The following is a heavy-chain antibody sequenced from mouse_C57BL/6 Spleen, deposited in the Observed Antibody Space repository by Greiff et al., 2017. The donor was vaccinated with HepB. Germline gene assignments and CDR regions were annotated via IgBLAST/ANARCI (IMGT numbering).Heavy chain of an antibody. CDR2: ISSGSSTI. D-gene: IGHD1-1*01. CDR3: ARRYYSYYYAMDY. J-gene: IGHJ4*01. CDR1: GFTFSDYG. Sequence: VQLKESGGGLVKPGGSLKLSCAASGFTFSDYGMHWVRQAPEKGLEWVAYISSGSSTIYYADTVKGRFTISRDNAKNTLFRQMTSLRSEDTAMYYCARRYYSYYYAMDYWGQGTSVTVSS. V-gene: IGHV5-17*01.